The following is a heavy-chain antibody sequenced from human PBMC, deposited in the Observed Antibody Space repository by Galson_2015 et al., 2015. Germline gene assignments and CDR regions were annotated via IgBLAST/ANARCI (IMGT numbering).Heavy chain of an antibody. CDR2: IYYSGRT. J-gene: IGHJ4*02. V-gene: IGHV4-59*01. D-gene: IGHD4-17*01. CDR1: GESLSGSY. Sequence: GNPSLTCTFSGESLSGSYWSWIPQPPGKGLEGVGYIYYSGRTNYDTSLRGRVTISVDTSKNQFSLRLTSLTASDTAVYYCARGPYGDPSTLDYWGQGTLVTVSS. CDR3: ARGPYGDPSTLDY.